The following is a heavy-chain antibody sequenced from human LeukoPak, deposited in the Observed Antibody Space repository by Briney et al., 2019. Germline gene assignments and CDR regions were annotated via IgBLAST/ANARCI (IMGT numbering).Heavy chain of an antibody. V-gene: IGHV4-59*08. Sequence: SETLSLTCSVSGGSLSTYYWTWLRQPPGKGLEWIGFIYNSRSTNYNPSLRSRVTISEDTSNNHFSLVLNSVTAADTAVYYCARRNILTEGEAFDIWGQGTMVTVSS. CDR3: ARRNILTEGEAFDI. CDR2: IYNSRST. D-gene: IGHD3-9*01. CDR1: GGSLSTYY. J-gene: IGHJ3*02.